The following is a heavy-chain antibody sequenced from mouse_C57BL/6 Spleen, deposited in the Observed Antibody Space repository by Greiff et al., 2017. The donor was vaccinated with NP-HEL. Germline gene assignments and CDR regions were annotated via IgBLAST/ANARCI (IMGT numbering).Heavy chain of an antibody. J-gene: IGHJ2*01. CDR1: GYAFSSSW. Sequence: QVHVKQSGPELVKPGASVKISCKASGYAFSSSWLNWVKQRPGKGLEWIGRIYPGDGDTNYNGKFKGKATLTADKSSSTAYMQLSSLTSEDSAVYFCARGITTVVASYFDYWGQGTTLTVSS. CDR2: IYPGDGDT. CDR3: ARGITTVVASYFDY. D-gene: IGHD1-1*01. V-gene: IGHV1-82*01.